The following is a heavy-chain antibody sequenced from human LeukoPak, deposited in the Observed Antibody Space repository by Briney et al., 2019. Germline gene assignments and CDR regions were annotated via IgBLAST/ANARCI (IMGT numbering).Heavy chain of an antibody. J-gene: IGHJ1*01. CDR1: GFSFSSSA. D-gene: IGHD4/OR15-4a*01. CDR2: IRSKTNNYAT. CDR3: ARHDNGDHVLGYFQR. Sequence: PGRSLRLSCTVSGFSFSSSAIHWVRQSPGKGLEWVGRIRSKTNNYATTYGASVKGRFIISRDDSKNTAYLQMNSLKTEDTAKYYCARHDNGDHVLGYFQRWGQGTLVIVSA. V-gene: IGHV3-73*01.